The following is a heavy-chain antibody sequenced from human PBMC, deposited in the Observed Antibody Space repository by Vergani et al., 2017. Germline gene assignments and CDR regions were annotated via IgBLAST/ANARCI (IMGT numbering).Heavy chain of an antibody. CDR2: IYYSGST. Sequence: QLQLQESGPGLVKPSETLSLTCTVSGGSISSSSYYWGWIRQPPGKGLEWIGSIYYSGSTYYNPSLKSRVTISVDTSKNQFSLKLSSVTAADTAVYYCAGESVVVAARDAFDIWGQGTMVTVSS. D-gene: IGHD2-15*01. V-gene: IGHV4-39*07. CDR1: GGSISSSSYY. J-gene: IGHJ3*02. CDR3: AGESVVVAARDAFDI.